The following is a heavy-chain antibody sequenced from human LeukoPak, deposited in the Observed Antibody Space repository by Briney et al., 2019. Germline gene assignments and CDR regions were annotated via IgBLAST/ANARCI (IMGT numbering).Heavy chain of an antibody. J-gene: IGHJ4*02. V-gene: IGHV3-7*04. Sequence: PGGSLRLSCAASGFTFSGSAMHWVRQASGKGLEWVANIKQDGSEKYYVDSVKGRFTISRDNAKNSLYLQMNSLRAEDTAVYYCARDYYDSSGEIDYWGQGTLVTVS. CDR3: ARDYYDSSGEIDY. D-gene: IGHD3-22*01. CDR2: IKQDGSEK. CDR1: GFTFSGSA.